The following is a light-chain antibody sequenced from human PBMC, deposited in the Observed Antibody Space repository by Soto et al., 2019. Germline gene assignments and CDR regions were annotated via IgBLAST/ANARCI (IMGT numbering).Light chain of an antibody. CDR3: QQYGSSPPRLT. CDR2: GAS. Sequence: EIVLTQSPGTLSLSPGERATLSCRASKSVSSSYLAWYQQKPGQAPRLLIYGASSRATGIPDRFSGSGSGTDFTLTISRLEPEDFAVYYCQQYGSSPPRLTFGRGTKVEIK. CDR1: KSVSSSY. J-gene: IGKJ4*01. V-gene: IGKV3-20*01.